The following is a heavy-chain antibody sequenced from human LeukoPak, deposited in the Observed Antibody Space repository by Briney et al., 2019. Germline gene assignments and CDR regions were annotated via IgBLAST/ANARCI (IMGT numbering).Heavy chain of an antibody. V-gene: IGHV3-30*18. CDR2: ISYDGSNK. J-gene: IGHJ4*02. Sequence: PGRSLRLSCAASGFTFSSYGVHWVRQAPGKGLEWVAVISYDGSNKYYADSVKGRFTISRDNSKNTLYLQMNSLRAEDTAVYYCAKSYSSGWYDIDYWGQGTLVTVSS. CDR3: AKSYSSGWYDIDY. D-gene: IGHD6-19*01. CDR1: GFTFSSYG.